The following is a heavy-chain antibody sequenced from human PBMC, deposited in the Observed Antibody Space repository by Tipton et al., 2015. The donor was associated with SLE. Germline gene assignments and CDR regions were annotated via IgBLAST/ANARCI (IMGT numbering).Heavy chain of an antibody. Sequence: TLFLTCTVSGDSISNGNYYWGWIRQPPWQGLEWIGSIFFRGVTYYNPSLESRVTISVDKSKNQFSLKMSSVTAADTAVYYCVRDGEIHLGELSFYFDYWGQGALVTVSS. CDR3: VRDGEIHLGELSFYFDY. J-gene: IGHJ4*02. V-gene: IGHV4-39*07. CDR2: IFFRGVT. CDR1: GDSISNGNYY. D-gene: IGHD3-16*02.